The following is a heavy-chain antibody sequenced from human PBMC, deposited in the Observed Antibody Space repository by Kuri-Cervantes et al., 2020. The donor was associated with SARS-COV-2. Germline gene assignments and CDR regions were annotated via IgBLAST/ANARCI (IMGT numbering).Heavy chain of an antibody. CDR3: ARDLWGGDY. Sequence: SETLSLTCTVSGGSISSGDYYWSWIRQPPGKGLEWIGYIYYSGSTYYNPSLKSRVTMSVDASKNQFSLRLNSVTAADTAIYYCARDLWGGDYRGQGILVTVSS. J-gene: IGHJ4*02. D-gene: IGHD2-21*01. V-gene: IGHV4-30-4*01. CDR2: IYYSGST. CDR1: GGSISSGDYY.